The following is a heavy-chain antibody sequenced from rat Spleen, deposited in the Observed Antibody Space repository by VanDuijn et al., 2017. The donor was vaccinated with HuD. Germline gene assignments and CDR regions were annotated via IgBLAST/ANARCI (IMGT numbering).Heavy chain of an antibody. CDR1: GFTFNNYW. CDR3: TRGDGLRWFAY. V-gene: IGHV5-31*01. Sequence: EVQLVESGGGLVQPGRSLKLSCVASGFTFNNYWMTWIRQAPGKGLEWVASITNTGGGNTYYRDSVKGRFTISRDNAENTQYLQMDSLRSEDTATYYCTRGDGLRWFAYWGQGTLVTVSS. J-gene: IGHJ3*01. CDR2: ITNTGGGNT.